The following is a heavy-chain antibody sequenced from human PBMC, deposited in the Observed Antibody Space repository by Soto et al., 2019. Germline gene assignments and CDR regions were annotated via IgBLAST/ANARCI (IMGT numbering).Heavy chain of an antibody. CDR2: IYYSGST. CDR1: GGSISSYY. CDR3: ARLKGVDASYSGDYDFDY. Sequence: QVQLQESGPGLVKPSETLSLTCTVSGGSISSYYWSWIRQPPGKGLEWIGYIYYSGSTNYNPSLKGRVTISVDTSKNQFYRKLSSVPAADTAVYYCARLKGVDASYSGDYDFDYWGQGTLVTASS. V-gene: IGHV4-59*12. D-gene: IGHD4-17*01. J-gene: IGHJ4*02.